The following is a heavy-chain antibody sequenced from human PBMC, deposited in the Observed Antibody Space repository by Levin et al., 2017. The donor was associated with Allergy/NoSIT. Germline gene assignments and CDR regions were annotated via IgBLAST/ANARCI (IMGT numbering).Heavy chain of an antibody. Sequence: DRSATTSGYHWAWIRRPPGKGLEWIGSIRHSGATYYTPSLESRLAISMDTSRNLFSLRLTSVTAADAAVYYCAGHAEDFDVWGQGTTVTVSS. D-gene: IGHD2-15*01. V-gene: IGHV4-39*01. CDR3: AGHAEDFDV. CDR1: DRSATTSGYH. J-gene: IGHJ6*02. CDR2: IRHSGAT.